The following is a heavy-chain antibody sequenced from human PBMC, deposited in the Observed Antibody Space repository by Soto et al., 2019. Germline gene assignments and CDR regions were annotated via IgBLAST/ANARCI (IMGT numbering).Heavy chain of an antibody. Sequence: QVQLVESGGGVIQPGTSLSLSCGSSGFTFRSFGMYWVRQAPGKGLEWVAVVSYDGNHKYYADSVKGRFTVSRDNAKNMLYLQMPSLRGEDTAVYYCAKDVGQQLVLNYGMDVWGQGTTFTSSS. CDR3: AKDVGQQLVLNYGMDV. CDR2: VSYDGNHK. J-gene: IGHJ6*02. CDR1: GFTFRSFG. D-gene: IGHD6-13*01. V-gene: IGHV3-30*18.